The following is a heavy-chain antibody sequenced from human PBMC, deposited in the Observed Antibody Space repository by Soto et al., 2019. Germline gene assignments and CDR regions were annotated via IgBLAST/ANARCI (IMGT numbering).Heavy chain of an antibody. D-gene: IGHD2-21*02. CDR2: LRAYNGNT. CDR3: ARGVTPIDY. J-gene: IGHJ4*02. CDR1: GYTFTNFC. V-gene: IGHV1-18*01. Sequence: QVQLVQSGAEVQKPVASVKVSCKASGYTFTNFCISWVRQAPGQGLEWMGWLRAYNGNTNYAQNFQGRVTMTTDTATSTAYMELRSLRSDDTAVYYCARGVTPIDYWGQVPLVNVSS.